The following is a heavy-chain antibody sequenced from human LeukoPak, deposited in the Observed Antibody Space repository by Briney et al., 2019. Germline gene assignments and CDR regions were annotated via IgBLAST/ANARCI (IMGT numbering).Heavy chain of an antibody. CDR3: ARSPRTYYYDSSGYYPPLLFDY. D-gene: IGHD3-22*01. CDR1: GGSISSSSYY. V-gene: IGHV4-39*01. CDR2: IYYNGST. Sequence: SETLSLTCTVSGGSISSSSYYWGWIRQPPGKGLEWIGSIYYNGSTYYNPSLKSRVTISVDTSKNQFSLKLSSVTAADTAVYYCARSPRTYYYDSSGYYPPLLFDYWGRGTLVTVSS. J-gene: IGHJ4*02.